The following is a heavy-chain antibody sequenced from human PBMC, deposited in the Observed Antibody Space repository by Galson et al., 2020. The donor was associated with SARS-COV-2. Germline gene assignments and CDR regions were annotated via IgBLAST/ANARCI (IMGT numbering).Heavy chain of an antibody. Sequence: SVKVSCKASGGTFSSSDVNWVRQAPGQGLEWLGGVIPIFGTTNYAQKFQGRVTITADESTSTAYMGLSSLTSEDSAVYYCTRHDRWQPPDVWGQGTPVTVSS. V-gene: IGHV1-69*13. CDR1: GGTFSSSD. D-gene: IGHD2-15*01. J-gene: IGHJ4*02. CDR3: TRHDRWQPPDV. CDR2: VIPIFGTT.